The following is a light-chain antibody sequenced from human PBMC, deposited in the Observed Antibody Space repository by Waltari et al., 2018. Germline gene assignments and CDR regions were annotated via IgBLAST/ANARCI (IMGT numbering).Light chain of an antibody. CDR2: DAS. J-gene: IGKJ5*01. CDR1: QSVISNY. V-gene: IGKV3-20*01. CDR3: QQYDSPPFT. Sequence: EIVLPQSPGTASLSPGERATLSCRASQSVISNYLAWFQQKPGQAPRLLIYDASSRATGIPDRFSGTGSGTDFTLTLSRLDPEDSAVYYCQQYDSPPFTFGQGTRLEIK.